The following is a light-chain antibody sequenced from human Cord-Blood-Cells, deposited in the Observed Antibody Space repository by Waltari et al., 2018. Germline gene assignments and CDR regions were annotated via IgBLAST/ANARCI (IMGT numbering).Light chain of an antibody. J-gene: IGLJ2*01. CDR2: QDS. V-gene: IGLV3-1*01. CDR3: QAWDSSTYVV. Sequence: SYELTQPPSVSVSPGQTASITCSGDKLGDKYACWYQQKPGQSPVLVIYQDSKRPSGCPERFSGSNSGNTATLTISGTQAMDEADYYCQAWDSSTYVVFGGGTKLTVL. CDR1: KLGDKY.